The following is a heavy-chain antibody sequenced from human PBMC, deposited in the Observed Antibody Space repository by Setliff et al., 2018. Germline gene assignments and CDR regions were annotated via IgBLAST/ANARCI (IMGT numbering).Heavy chain of an antibody. CDR2: IYTSGST. CDR3: AREQWLDPPGYYYMNV. V-gene: IGHV4-4*07. CDR1: GGSISNYY. Sequence: AETLSLTCTVSGGSISNYYWSWIRQPAGKGLEWIGRIYTSGSTNYNPSLKSRVTMSVDTSKNQFSLKLNSVTAADMAVYYCAREQWLDPPGYYYMNVWAKGTKVTVSS. D-gene: IGHD6-19*01. J-gene: IGHJ6*03.